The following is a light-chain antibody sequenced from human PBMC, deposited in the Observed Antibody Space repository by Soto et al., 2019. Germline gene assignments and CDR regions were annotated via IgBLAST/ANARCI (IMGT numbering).Light chain of an antibody. V-gene: IGKV1-39*01. CDR2: AAS. CDR3: QQSYTLPRT. CDR1: QSISSS. J-gene: IGKJ1*01. Sequence: DIQMTQSPSSLSASVGDKVIITCRASQSISSSLNWYQQKPGKAPKLLIYAASTLQSGVPSRFSGSGSGTEFTLTISSLQPEDFATYYCQQSYTLPRTFGQGTKVDIK.